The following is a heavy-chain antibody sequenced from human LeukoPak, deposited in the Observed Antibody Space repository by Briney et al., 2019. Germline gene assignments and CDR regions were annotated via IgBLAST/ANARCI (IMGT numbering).Heavy chain of an antibody. Sequence: SETLSLTCTVSGGSISSSHSYWDWIRQPPGKGLEWIGSIYYSGSTAYTPSLKSRVTISVDTSKNQFSLQLSSVTAADTAVYYCTRTSPGIPLDFWGQGTLVTVSS. CDR1: GGSISSSHSY. D-gene: IGHD1-1*01. CDR2: IYYSGST. V-gene: IGHV4-39*01. CDR3: TRTSPGIPLDF. J-gene: IGHJ4*02.